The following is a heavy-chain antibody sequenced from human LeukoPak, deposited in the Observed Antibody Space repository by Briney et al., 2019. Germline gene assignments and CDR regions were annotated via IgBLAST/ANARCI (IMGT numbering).Heavy chain of an antibody. D-gene: IGHD2-21*02. CDR1: GYTFTGYY. CDR2: INPNSGGT. Sequence: ASVKVSCKASGYTFTGYYMHWVRQAPGQGLEWMGWINPNSGGTNYAQKFQGRVTMTRDTSISTAYMELSRLRSDDTAVYYCATCGGDCYSYYYYGMDVWGQGTTVTVSS. J-gene: IGHJ6*02. CDR3: ATCGGDCYSYYYYGMDV. V-gene: IGHV1-2*02.